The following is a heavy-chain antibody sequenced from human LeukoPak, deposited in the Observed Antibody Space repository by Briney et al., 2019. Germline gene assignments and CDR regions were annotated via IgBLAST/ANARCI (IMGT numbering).Heavy chain of an antibody. D-gene: IGHD6-19*01. V-gene: IGHV4-4*07. Sequence: AETLSLTCIVSGGSISSYCWSWIRQPAGKGLEWIGQIHTSGSTNYNPSLKSRVAMSVDTSKTQFSLELSYVTAADTAVYYCAGRAQTTGWSFDYWGQGALVTVSS. CDR1: GGSISSYC. J-gene: IGHJ4*02. CDR3: AGRAQTTGWSFDY. CDR2: IHTSGST.